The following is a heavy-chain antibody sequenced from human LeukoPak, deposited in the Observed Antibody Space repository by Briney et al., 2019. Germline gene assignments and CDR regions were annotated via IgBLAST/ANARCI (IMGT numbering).Heavy chain of an antibody. Sequence: SETLSLTCTVSGGSISSYYWSWIRQPPGKGLEWIGYIYYSGSTNYNPSVKSRVTISVDTSKNQFSLKLSSVTAADTAVYYCARGAGRLATMGFDYWGQGTLVTVSS. CDR2: IYYSGST. CDR1: GGSISSYY. CDR3: ARGAGRLATMGFDY. J-gene: IGHJ4*02. V-gene: IGHV4-59*01. D-gene: IGHD5-12*01.